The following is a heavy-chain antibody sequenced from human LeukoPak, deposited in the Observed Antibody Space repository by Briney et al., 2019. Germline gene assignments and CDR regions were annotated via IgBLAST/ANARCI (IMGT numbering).Heavy chain of an antibody. CDR1: GFTVSSNY. V-gene: IGHV3-23*01. J-gene: IGHJ4*02. D-gene: IGHD3-22*01. CDR2: ISGSGGST. Sequence: GGSLRLSCAASGFTVSSNYMSWVRQAPGKGLEWVSAISGSGGSTYYADSVKGRFTISRDNSKNTLYLQMNSLRAEDTAVYYCAKDLWSAMTYYYDSSGFEAYWGQGTLVTVSS. CDR3: AKDLWSAMTYYYDSSGFEAY.